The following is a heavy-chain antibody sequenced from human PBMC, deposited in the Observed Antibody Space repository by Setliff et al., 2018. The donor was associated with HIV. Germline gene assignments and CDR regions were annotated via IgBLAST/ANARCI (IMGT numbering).Heavy chain of an antibody. CDR1: DGSRSGIH. Sequence: ASETLSLTCAVFDGSRSGIHWSWIRQPPGKGLEWIAEINFGGGTNHNPSLKSRVTISVDTSKKQFSLKLNSVTAADSAIYYCAAAYCRGGGRDCPQMYDYWGQGSLVTVSS. CDR2: INFGGGT. J-gene: IGHJ4*02. D-gene: IGHD2-15*01. V-gene: IGHV4-34*01. CDR3: AAAYCRGGGRDCPQMYDY.